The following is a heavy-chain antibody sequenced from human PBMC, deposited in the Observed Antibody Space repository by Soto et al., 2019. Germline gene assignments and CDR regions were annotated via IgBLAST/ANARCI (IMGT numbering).Heavy chain of an antibody. Sequence: GGSLRLSCAASGFALSDHYMSWIRQVPGKGLEWVAHINWSGSYTNYADSVRGRFTISRDNSENSVYLQMGSLRVEDTAVYFCARDISGPASGYDWFDPWGQGTLVTVSS. CDR1: GFALSDHY. CDR3: ARDISGPASGYDWFDP. D-gene: IGHD5-18*01. J-gene: IGHJ5*01. CDR2: INWSGSYT. V-gene: IGHV3-11*06.